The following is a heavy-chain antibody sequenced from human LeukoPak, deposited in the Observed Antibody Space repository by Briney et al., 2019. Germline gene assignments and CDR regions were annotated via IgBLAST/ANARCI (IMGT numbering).Heavy chain of an antibody. D-gene: IGHD3-22*01. CDR1: GGSISSSSYY. CDR3: ASRDPRRGVFLYYYDSSGYFAFDI. Sequence: SETLSLTCTVSGGSISSSSYYWGWIRQPPGKGLEWIGSIYYSGSTYYNPSLKSRVTISVDTSENQFSLKLSSVTAADTAVYYCASRDPRRGVFLYYYDSSGYFAFDIWGQGTMVTVSS. V-gene: IGHV4-39*07. CDR2: IYYSGST. J-gene: IGHJ3*02.